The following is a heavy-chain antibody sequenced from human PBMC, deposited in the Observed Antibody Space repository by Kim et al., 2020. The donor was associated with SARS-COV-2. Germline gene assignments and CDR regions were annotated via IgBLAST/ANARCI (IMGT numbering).Heavy chain of an antibody. D-gene: IGHD3-22*01. J-gene: IGHJ5*01. CDR3: AKGTTFYFDSSGDYLNS. CDR2: IVGSGERT. CDR1: GFTFGSYA. Sequence: GGSLRLSCAASGFTFGSYAMSWVRQAPGKGLEWVSHIVGSGERTSYADSVKGRLTISRDNSGNTLFLEMNSLRAEDTAVYYCAKGTTFYFDSSGDYLNS. V-gene: IGHV3-23*01.